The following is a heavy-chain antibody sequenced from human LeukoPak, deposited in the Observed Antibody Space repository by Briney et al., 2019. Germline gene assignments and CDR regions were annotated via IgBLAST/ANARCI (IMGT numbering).Heavy chain of an antibody. Sequence: PGGSLRLSCAASGFTVSSNYMSWVRQAPGKGLEWVSVIYSGGSTYYADSVKGRFTITRDNSKNTLYLQMNSLRADDAAVYYCAKNRGAGSHFYYHMNVWGKGTTVTVSS. V-gene: IGHV3-53*01. CDR2: IYSGGST. D-gene: IGHD1-26*01. CDR3: AKNRGAGSHFYYHMNV. J-gene: IGHJ6*03. CDR1: GFTVSSNY.